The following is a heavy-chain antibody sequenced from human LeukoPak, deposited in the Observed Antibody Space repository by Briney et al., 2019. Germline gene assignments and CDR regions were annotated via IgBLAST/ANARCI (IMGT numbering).Heavy chain of an antibody. D-gene: IGHD2-21*02. V-gene: IGHV4-34*01. CDR3: ARSPDCGGDCYSSA. CDR2: INHSGST. CDR1: GGSFCGYY. Sequence: SETLSLTCAVYGGSFCGYYWSWIRQPPGKGLEWIGEINHSGSTNYNPSLKSRVTISVDTSKNQFSLKLSSVTAADTAVYYCARSPDCGGDCYSSAWGQGTLVTVSS. J-gene: IGHJ5*02.